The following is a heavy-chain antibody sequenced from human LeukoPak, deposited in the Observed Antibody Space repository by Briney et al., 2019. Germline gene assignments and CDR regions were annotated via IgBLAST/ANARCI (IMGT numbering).Heavy chain of an antibody. J-gene: IGHJ4*02. V-gene: IGHV3-7*01. CDR3: ARVPVLVTYYYDSSGYYFDY. CDR1: GFTFSSYW. D-gene: IGHD3-22*01. Sequence: GGSLRLSCAASGFTFSSYWMSWVRQAPGKGLEGVANINQDGSENYYVDSVKGRFTISRDNAQNSLYLQMNSLRAEDTAVYYCARVPVLVTYYYDSSGYYFDYWGQGTLVTVSS. CDR2: INQDGSEN.